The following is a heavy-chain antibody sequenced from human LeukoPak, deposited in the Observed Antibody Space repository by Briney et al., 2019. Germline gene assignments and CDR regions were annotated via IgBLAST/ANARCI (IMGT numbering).Heavy chain of an antibody. CDR3: ARDPARNLGSGHLDWCFDL. D-gene: IGHD3-22*01. V-gene: IGHV4-59*12. J-gene: IGHJ2*01. CDR2: IFYSGST. Sequence: PSETLSLTCTVSGGSISTSYWSWIRQPPGKGLEWIGYIFYSGSTDSNPSLKSRVTISVDMSMNQVSLKLRSVTAADTAVYYCARDPARNLGSGHLDWCFDLWGRGTLVTVSP. CDR1: GGSISTSY.